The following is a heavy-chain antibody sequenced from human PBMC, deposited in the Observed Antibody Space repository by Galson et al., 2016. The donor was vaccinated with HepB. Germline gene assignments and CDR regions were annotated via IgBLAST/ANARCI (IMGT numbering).Heavy chain of an antibody. CDR2: IKQDGSAK. CDR3: VRARGFDY. CDR1: GFNFSIYW. V-gene: IGHV3-7*03. J-gene: IGHJ4*02. Sequence: SLRLSCAASGFNFSIYWMTWVRQAPGKGLEWVANIKQDGSAKYFVDSVKGRSTASRDNAKNSLYLHMNSLRAEDSAVYYCVRARGFDYWGLGALVTVSS.